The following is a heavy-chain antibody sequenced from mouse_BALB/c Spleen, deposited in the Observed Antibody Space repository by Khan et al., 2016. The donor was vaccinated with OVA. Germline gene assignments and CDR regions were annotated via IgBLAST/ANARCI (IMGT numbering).Heavy chain of an antibody. Sequence: QIQLVQSGPELKKPGETVKISCKASGYTFTNYGMNWVKQAPGKGLKWMGWINTNTGEPTYAEEFKGRFAFSLETSASTAYLQLNNLKNEDTATNFCARGNYYCNNSWFAYWGQGTLVTGSA. CDR1: GYTFTNYG. J-gene: IGHJ3*01. CDR3: ARGNYYCNNSWFAY. V-gene: IGHV9-3*02. CDR2: INTNTGEP. D-gene: IGHD1-1*01.